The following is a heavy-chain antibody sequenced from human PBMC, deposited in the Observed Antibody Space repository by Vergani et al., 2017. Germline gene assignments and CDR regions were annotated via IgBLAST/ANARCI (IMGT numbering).Heavy chain of an antibody. CDR1: GGSITSGSFY. CDR2: IHSSGTT. CDR3: ARDSWTSELRGVYWFDT. D-gene: IGHD3-10*01. J-gene: IGHJ5*02. Sequence: QVQLHESGPGLVKPSQTLSLTCTVSGGSITSGSFYWSWIRQPAGKGLEWIGRIHSSGTTNYNPSLKSRVTLSVETSKNQLSLRMTSGTAADTAVYYCARDSWTSELRGVYWFDTWGQGTLVSVSS. V-gene: IGHV4-61*02.